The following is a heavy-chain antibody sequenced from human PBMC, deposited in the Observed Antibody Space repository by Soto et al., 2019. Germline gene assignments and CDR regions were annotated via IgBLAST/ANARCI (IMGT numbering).Heavy chain of an antibody. CDR1: GGSISSGGYS. CDR2: IYHSGST. V-gene: IGHV4-30-2*01. Sequence: SETLSLTCAVSGGSISSGGYSWSWIRQPPGKGLEWIGYIYHSGSTNYNPSLKSRVTISVDRSKNQFSLKLSSVTAADTAVYYCARDLPTYYDFWSGSPRYYGMDVWGQGTTVTVSS. CDR3: ARDLPTYYDFWSGSPRYYGMDV. D-gene: IGHD3-3*01. J-gene: IGHJ6*02.